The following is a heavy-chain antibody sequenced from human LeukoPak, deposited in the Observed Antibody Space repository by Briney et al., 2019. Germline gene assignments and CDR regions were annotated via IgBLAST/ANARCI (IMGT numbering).Heavy chain of an antibody. CDR3: ARIEAKLLWFGELGEDYYYGMDV. V-gene: IGHV3-48*01. Sequence: PEGSLRLSWAASGFTFSSYGMNWVRQAPGKGLEWVSYISSGSHAMYYADSVQGRFTISRDNAKNSLYLQMNSLRAEDTTVYYCARIEAKLLWFGELGEDYYYGMDVWGQGTTVTVSS. J-gene: IGHJ6*02. CDR2: ISSGSHAM. D-gene: IGHD3-10*01. CDR1: GFTFSSYG.